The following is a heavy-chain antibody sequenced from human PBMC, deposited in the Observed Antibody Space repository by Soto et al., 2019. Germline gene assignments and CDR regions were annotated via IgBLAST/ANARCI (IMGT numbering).Heavy chain of an antibody. CDR2: INPNSGGT. CDR1: GYPFTGYY. CDR3: ARVGSGESRGRTPMTYWYFEC. Sequence: ASVQVSCKAYGYPFTGYYMHWVRQAPGQGLEWMGWINPNSGGTNYAQKFQGRVTMTRDTSISTAYMELSRLRSDDTAVYHCARVGSGESRGRTPMTYWYFECWGRGPLVTVAS. J-gene: IGHJ2*01. V-gene: IGHV1-2*02. D-gene: IGHD3-22*01.